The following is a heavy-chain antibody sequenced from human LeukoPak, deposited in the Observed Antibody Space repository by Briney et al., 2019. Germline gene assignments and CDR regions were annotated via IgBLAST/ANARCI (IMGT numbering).Heavy chain of an antibody. Sequence: SETLSLTCTVSGGSISSYYWSWIRQPPGKGLEWIGYIYYSGSTNYNPSLKSRVTISVDTSKNQFSLKLSSVTAADTAVYYCARASGWSLSFDYWGQGTLVTVSS. CDR2: IYYSGST. CDR1: GGSISSYY. V-gene: IGHV4-59*01. CDR3: ARASGWSLSFDY. J-gene: IGHJ4*02. D-gene: IGHD6-19*01.